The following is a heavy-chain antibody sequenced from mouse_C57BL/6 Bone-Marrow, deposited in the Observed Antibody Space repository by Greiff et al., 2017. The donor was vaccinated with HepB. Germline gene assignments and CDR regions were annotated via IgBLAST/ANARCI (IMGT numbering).Heavy chain of an antibody. CDR2: ISYSGST. J-gene: IGHJ4*01. D-gene: IGHD3-2*02. Sequence: DVKLVESGPGLAKPSQPLSLTCSVTGYSITSDYWNWIRKFPGNKLEYMGYISYSGSTYYNPSLKSRISITRDTSKNQYYLQLNSVTTEDTATYYCARYRNGAQAPAMDYWGQGTSVTVSS. V-gene: IGHV3-8*01. CDR1: GYSITSDY. CDR3: ARYRNGAQAPAMDY.